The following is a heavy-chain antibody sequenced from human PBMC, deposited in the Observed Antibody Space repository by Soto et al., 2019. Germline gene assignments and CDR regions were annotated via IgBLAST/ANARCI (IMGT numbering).Heavy chain of an antibody. CDR3: ARDDPPYSGSYSIFDY. V-gene: IGHV3-48*02. CDR2: ISSSSSTI. D-gene: IGHD1-26*01. Sequence: GGSLRLSCAASGFTFSSYSMNWVRQAPGKGLEWVSYISSSSSTIYYADSVKGRFTISRDNAKNSLYLQMNSLRDEDTAVYYCARDDPPYSGSYSIFDYWGQGTLVTVSS. CDR1: GFTFSSYS. J-gene: IGHJ4*02.